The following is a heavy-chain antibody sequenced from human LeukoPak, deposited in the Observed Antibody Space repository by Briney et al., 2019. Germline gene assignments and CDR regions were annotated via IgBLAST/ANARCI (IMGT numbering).Heavy chain of an antibody. J-gene: IGHJ3*02. CDR1: GFTFSSYS. D-gene: IGHD6-6*01. Sequence: GGSLRLSCAASGFTFSSYSMNWVRQAPGKGLEWVSSISSSSSYIYYADSVKGRFTISRDNAKNSLYLQMNSLRAEDTAVYYCALFGSGSSSKAAFDIWGQGTMVTVSS. V-gene: IGHV3-21*01. CDR3: ALFGSGSSSKAAFDI. CDR2: ISSSSSYI.